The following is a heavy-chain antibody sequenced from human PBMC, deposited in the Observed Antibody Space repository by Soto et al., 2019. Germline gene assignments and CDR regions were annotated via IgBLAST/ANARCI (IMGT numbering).Heavy chain of an antibody. CDR3: ARENSGDYASNDHDAFDI. Sequence: ASVKVSCKASGYTFTSYGISWVRQAPGQGREWMGWISAYNGNTNYAQKLQGRVTMTTDTSTSTAYMELRSLRSDDTAVYYCARENSGDYASNDHDAFDIWGQGTMVTVS. D-gene: IGHD4-17*01. CDR2: ISAYNGNT. J-gene: IGHJ3*02. V-gene: IGHV1-18*01. CDR1: GYTFTSYG.